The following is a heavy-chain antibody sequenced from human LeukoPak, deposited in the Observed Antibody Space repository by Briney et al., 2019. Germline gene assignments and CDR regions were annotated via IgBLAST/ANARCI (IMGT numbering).Heavy chain of an antibody. CDR2: IYYSGST. V-gene: IGHV4-39*01. J-gene: IGHJ5*02. Sequence: SETLSLTCTVSGGSISSSSYYWGWIRQPPGKGLEWIGSIYYSGSTYYNPSLKSRVTISVDTSKNQFSLKLSSVTAADTAVYYCARADYDFWRHDWFDPWGQGTLVTVSS. CDR1: GGSISSSSYY. CDR3: ARADYDFWRHDWFDP. D-gene: IGHD3-3*01.